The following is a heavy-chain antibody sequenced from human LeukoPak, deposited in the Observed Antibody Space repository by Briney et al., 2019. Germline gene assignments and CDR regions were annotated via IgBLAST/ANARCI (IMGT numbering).Heavy chain of an antibody. D-gene: IGHD3-3*01. Sequence: GGSLRLSCAASGFTFSSYWMSWVRQAPGKGLEWVANIKQDGSEKYYVDSVKGRFTISRDNAKNSLYLQMNSLRAEDTAVYYCRRVRNIRSKIFGVVIKAPPGDYWGQGTLVTVSS. CDR1: GFTFSSYW. V-gene: IGHV3-7*01. J-gene: IGHJ4*02. CDR3: RRVRNIRSKIFGVVIKAPPGDY. CDR2: IKQDGSEK.